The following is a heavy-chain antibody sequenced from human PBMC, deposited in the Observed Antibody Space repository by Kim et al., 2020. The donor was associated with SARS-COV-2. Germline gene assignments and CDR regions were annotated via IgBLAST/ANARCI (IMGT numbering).Heavy chain of an antibody. D-gene: IGHD5-18*01. CDR3: ARDSGYSYGYPRYYYYMDV. CDR2: ISYDGSNK. Sequence: GGSLRLSCAASGFTFSSYAMHWVRQAPGKGLEWVAVISYDGSNKYYADSVKGRFTISRDNSKNTLYLQMNSLRAEDTAVYYCARDSGYSYGYPRYYYYMDVWGKGTTVTVSS. V-gene: IGHV3-30-3*01. J-gene: IGHJ6*03. CDR1: GFTFSSYA.